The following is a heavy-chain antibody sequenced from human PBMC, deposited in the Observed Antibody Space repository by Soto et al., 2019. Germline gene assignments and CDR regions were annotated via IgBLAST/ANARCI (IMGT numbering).Heavy chain of an antibody. CDR2: ISAYNCNT. CDR3: VRDIVVVVAGTRDNCFDP. CDR1: GYTFTSDG. J-gene: IGHJ5*02. D-gene: IGHD2-15*01. V-gene: IGHV1-18*04. Sequence: AVTVSCKASGYTFTSDGIIWVGQAPGQVLEWMGWISAYNCNTNYAQKLQGRVTMPTDTSTSKAYMELRRLRSDDTAVYYCVRDIVVVVAGTRDNCFDPWGQGTLVTVSS.